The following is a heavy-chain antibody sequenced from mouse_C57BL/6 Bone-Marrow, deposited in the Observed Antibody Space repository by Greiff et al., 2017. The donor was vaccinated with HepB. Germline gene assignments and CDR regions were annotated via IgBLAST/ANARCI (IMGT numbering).Heavy chain of an antibody. CDR2: IRSKSSNYAT. CDR1: GFTFNTYA. Sequence: EVQGVESGGGLVQPKGSLKLSCAASGFTFNTYAMHWVRQAPGKGLEWVARIRSKSSNYATYYADSVKDRFTISRDDSQSMLYLQMNNLKTEDTAMYYCVRARYYATGTYFDYWGQGTTLTVSS. J-gene: IGHJ2*01. CDR3: VRARYYATGTYFDY. D-gene: IGHD1-1*01. V-gene: IGHV10-3*01.